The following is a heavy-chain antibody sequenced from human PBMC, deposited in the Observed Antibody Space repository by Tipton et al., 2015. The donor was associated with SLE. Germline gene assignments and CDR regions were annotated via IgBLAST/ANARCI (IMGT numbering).Heavy chain of an antibody. V-gene: IGHV4-61*09. Sequence: TLSLTCTVSGGSIRSGSYYWSWIREPAGKGLEWIGHIYTSGSTNYNPSLKSRVTLSVDTFKNQFSLKLSSVTAAATAVYYWARAFGTSWQWWVDPWGQGTLVTVSS. J-gene: IGHJ5*02. CDR1: GGSIRSGSYY. CDR3: ARAFGTSWQWWVDP. D-gene: IGHD2-2*01. CDR2: IYTSGST.